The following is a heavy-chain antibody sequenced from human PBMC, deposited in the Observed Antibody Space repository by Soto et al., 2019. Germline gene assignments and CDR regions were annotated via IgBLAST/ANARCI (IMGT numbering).Heavy chain of an antibody. CDR1: GGSFSGYY. CDR2: INHSGST. CDR3: ARVPAP. Sequence: SETLSLTCTVYGGSFSGYYWNWIRQPPGKGLEWIGEINHSGSTYYNPSLKSRVTISVDRSKNQFSLKLSSVTAADTAVYYCARVPAPWGQGTLVTVSS. V-gene: IGHV4-34*01. J-gene: IGHJ5*02.